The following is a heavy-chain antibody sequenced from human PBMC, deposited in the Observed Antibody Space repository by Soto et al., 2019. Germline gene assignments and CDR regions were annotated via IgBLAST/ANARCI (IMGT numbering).Heavy chain of an antibody. CDR1: GGTFSSYA. Sequence: SVKVSCKASGGTFSSYAISWVRQAPGQGLEWMGGIIPIFGTANYAQKFQGRVTITADESTSTAYMELSSLRSEDTALYYCARDMIGDILPTYYKVYYYAMDVWGQGTTVTVSS. V-gene: IGHV1-69*13. CDR2: IIPIFGTA. CDR3: ARDMIGDILPTYYKVYYYAMDV. J-gene: IGHJ6*02. D-gene: IGHD3-9*01.